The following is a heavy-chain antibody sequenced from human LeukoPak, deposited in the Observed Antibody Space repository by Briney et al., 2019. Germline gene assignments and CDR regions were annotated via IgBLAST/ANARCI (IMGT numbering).Heavy chain of an antibody. Sequence: SETLSLACAVYGGSFSGYYWSWIRQPPGKGLEWVGEINHSGSTNYNPSLKSRVTISVDTSKNQFSLKLSSVTAADTAVYYCSRATPTTYYFDYWGQGTLVTVSS. CDR2: INHSGST. CDR1: GGSFSGYY. CDR3: SRATPTTYYFDY. D-gene: IGHD1-1*01. J-gene: IGHJ4*02. V-gene: IGHV4-34*01.